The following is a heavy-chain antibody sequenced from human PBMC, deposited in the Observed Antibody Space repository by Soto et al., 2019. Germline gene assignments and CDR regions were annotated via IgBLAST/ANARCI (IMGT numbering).Heavy chain of an antibody. V-gene: IGHV4-59*01. Sequence: SETLSLTCTVSGGSISSYYWSWIRQPPGKGLEWIGYIHYSGSTNFNPSLKSRVTISVDTSKNHFSLNLNSVTTADTAVYYCVRVLYCSGGSCYSSPFDFWGQGTLVTVSS. CDR2: IHYSGST. CDR3: VRVLYCSGGSCYSSPFDF. D-gene: IGHD2-15*01. J-gene: IGHJ4*02. CDR1: GGSISSYY.